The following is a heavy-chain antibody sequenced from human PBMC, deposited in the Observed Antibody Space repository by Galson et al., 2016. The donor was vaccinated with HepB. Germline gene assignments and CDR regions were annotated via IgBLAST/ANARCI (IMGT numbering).Heavy chain of an antibody. V-gene: IGHV3-23*01. J-gene: IGHJ3*02. D-gene: IGHD3-10*01. Sequence: SLRLSCAASGFTFSSYAMSWVRQAPGKGLEWVSTISGSADSTYYADSVKGRFSISRDKSRNTLYVKMNSLRAEDTAIYYCAKMKYNGSGSLSTFDIWGPGTMVTVSS. CDR2: ISGSADST. CDR1: GFTFSSYA. CDR3: AKMKYNGSGSLSTFDI.